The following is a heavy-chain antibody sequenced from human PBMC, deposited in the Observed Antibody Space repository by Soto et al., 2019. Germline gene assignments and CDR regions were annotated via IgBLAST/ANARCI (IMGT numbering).Heavy chain of an antibody. CDR3: ANHQNLHYGDGYYHYPMDV. CDR1: GVSFSSYA. Sequence: QVQLVQSGAEVKKPGSSVKVSCKASGVSFSSYAISWVRQAPGQGLEWMGGIIPVFGATRYAQNFQGRVTITADESTSTAYMELSSLRSEDTAVSYCANHQNLHYGDGYYHYPMDVWGRGTTVTVSS. CDR2: IIPVFGAT. D-gene: IGHD4-17*01. V-gene: IGHV1-69*01. J-gene: IGHJ6*02.